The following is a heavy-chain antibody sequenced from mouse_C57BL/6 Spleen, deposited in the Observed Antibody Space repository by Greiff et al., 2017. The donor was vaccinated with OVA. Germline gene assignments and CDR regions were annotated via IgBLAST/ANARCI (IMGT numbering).Heavy chain of an antibody. CDR2: IDPSDSET. J-gene: IGHJ3*01. V-gene: IGHV1-52*01. CDR1: GYTFTSYW. Sequence: QVQLQQPGAELVRPGSSVKLSCKASGYTFTSYWMHWVKQRPIQGLEWIGNIDPSDSETHYNQKFKDKATLTVDKSSSTAYMQLSSLTSEDSAVYYCARGNIYYGSSYWFAYWGQGTLVTVSA. D-gene: IGHD1-1*01. CDR3: ARGNIYYGSSYWFAY.